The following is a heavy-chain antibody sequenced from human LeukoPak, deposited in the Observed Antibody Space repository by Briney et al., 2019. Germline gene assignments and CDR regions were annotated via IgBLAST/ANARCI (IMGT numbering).Heavy chain of an antibody. CDR2: IWYDGGNK. Sequence: TGRSLRLSCAASGFTFSSYGMHWVRQAPGKGLEWVAVIWYDGGNKYYADSVKGRFTISRDNSKNTLYLQMNSLRAEDTAVYYCARVQSAYYYYYGMDVWGQGTTVTVSS. CDR1: GFTFSSYG. J-gene: IGHJ6*02. CDR3: ARVQSAYYYYYGMDV. V-gene: IGHV3-33*01.